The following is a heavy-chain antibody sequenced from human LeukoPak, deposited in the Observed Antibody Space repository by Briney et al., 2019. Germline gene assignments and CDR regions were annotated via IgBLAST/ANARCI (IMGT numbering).Heavy chain of an antibody. J-gene: IGHJ6*03. CDR2: IKQDGSEK. V-gene: IGHV3-7*01. D-gene: IGHD3-10*01. CDR3: AREYYFSHIDG. CDR1: GFTFSSYW. Sequence: PGRSLRLSCAASGFTFSSYWMSWVRQAPGKGLEWVANIKQDGSEKYYVDSVKGRFTISRDNAENSLYLQMNSLRADDTAMYYCAREYYFSHIDGWGKGTTVTVSS.